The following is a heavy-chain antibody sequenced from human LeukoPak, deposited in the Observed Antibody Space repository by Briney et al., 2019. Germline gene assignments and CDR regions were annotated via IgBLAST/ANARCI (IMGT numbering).Heavy chain of an antibody. CDR2: IYNSGST. J-gene: IGHJ6*03. V-gene: IGHV4-4*07. CDR3: ARDRVGSSSDYMDV. CDR1: GGSISSYY. Sequence: SETLSLTSTVSGGSISSYYWSWIRQPAGKGLEWIGRIYNSGSTNYNPSLKSRVTMSVDTSKNQFSLKLSSVTAADTAVYYCARDRVGSSSDYMDVWGKGTTVTVSS. D-gene: IGHD6-6*01.